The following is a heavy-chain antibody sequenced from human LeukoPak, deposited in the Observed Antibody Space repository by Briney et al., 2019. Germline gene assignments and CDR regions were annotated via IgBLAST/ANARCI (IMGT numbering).Heavy chain of an antibody. J-gene: IGHJ4*02. CDR3: ARDLGSGDHGLLV. D-gene: IGHD2-21*02. CDR1: GFTFSCYT. V-gene: IGHV3-48*01. Sequence: QSAGSLRLSCAASGFTFSCYTMNWVRKAPGKGRERVWYISRTGTTIYYADSVKGRFTISRDNAKNSLYLQMNSLRSEDTGLYFCARDLGSGDHGLLVWGQGTLLTVSS. CDR2: ISRTGTTI.